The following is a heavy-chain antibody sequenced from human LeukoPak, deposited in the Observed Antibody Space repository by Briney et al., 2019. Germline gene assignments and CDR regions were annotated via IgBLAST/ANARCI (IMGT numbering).Heavy chain of an antibody. CDR2: IYDSGST. CDR3: ARMTMGDYCSGGSCYSGGYYYGMDV. J-gene: IGHJ6*02. Sequence: PSETLSLTCTVSGGSISSGGYYWSWLRQHPGKGLEWIGYIYDSGSTYYNPSLKSRVTISVDTSKNQFSLKLSSVTAADTAVYYCARMTMGDYCSGGSCYSGGYYYGMDVWGQGTTVTVSS. D-gene: IGHD2-15*01. CDR1: GGSISSGGYY. V-gene: IGHV4-31*03.